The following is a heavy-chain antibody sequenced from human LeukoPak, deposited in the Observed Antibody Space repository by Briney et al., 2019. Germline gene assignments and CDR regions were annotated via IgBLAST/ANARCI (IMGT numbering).Heavy chain of an antibody. V-gene: IGHV1-46*01. CDR3: ARAYYYDSSGPIHYFDY. D-gene: IGHD3-22*01. CDR1: GYTFTTYH. CDR2: INHSGGIT. Sequence: ASVKVSCKASGYTFTTYHMHWVRQAPGQGLEWMGIINHSGGITSYAQKFQGRVTMTRDTSTSTVNMELSSLRSEDTAVYYCARAYYYDSSGPIHYFDYWGQGTLVTVSS. J-gene: IGHJ4*02.